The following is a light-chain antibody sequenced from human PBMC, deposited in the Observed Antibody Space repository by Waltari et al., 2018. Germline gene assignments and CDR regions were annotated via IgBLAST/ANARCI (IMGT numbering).Light chain of an antibody. CDR1: QTVSSNY. J-gene: IGKJ1*01. Sequence: EIVLTQSPATLSLSPGDSATLSCGASQTVSSNYLAWYQQKPGLAPRLLISDASIRATGIPDRFSGSGSGTDFTLPISSLEPEDFAVYYCQQRGNWPWTVGQGTKVEIK. CDR2: DAS. CDR3: QQRGNWPWT. V-gene: IGKV3D-20*02.